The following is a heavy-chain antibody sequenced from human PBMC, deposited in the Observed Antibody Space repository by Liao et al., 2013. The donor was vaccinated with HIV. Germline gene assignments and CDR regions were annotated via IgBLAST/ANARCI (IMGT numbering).Heavy chain of an antibody. Sequence: QLQLQESGSGLVKPSQTLSLTCAVSGGSISSGGYSWSWIRQPPGKGLEWIGYIYHSGSTYYNPSLKSRVTISIDTSKNQFSLKLSSVTAADTAVYYCARDGRVLYDSSGYLFDYWGQGTLVTVSS. CDR3: ARDGRVLYDSSGYLFDY. D-gene: IGHD3-22*01. V-gene: IGHV4-30-2*01. J-gene: IGHJ4*02. CDR2: IYHSGST. CDR1: GGSISSGGYS.